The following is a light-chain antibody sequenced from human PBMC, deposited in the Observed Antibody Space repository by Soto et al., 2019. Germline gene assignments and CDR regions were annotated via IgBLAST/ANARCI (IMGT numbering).Light chain of an antibody. CDR3: QQLNSYPPT. V-gene: IGKV1-9*01. CDR1: QGISSY. J-gene: IGKJ1*01. CDR2: AAS. Sequence: IQLTQSPSSLSASVGDRVTITCRASQGISSYLAWYQQKPGKAPKLLIYAASTLQSGVPSRFSGSGSGTGFTLTISSLQPEDFATYYCQQLNSYPPTFGQGTKVEI.